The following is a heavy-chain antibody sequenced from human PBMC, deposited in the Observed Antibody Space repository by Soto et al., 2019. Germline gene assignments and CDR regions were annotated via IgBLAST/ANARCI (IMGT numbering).Heavy chain of an antibody. D-gene: IGHD3-22*01. J-gene: IGHJ4*02. CDR1: GGTFSSYA. CDR3: ARVNYYYDSSGYYDLDY. Sequence: GASVKVSCKASGGTFSSYAISWVRQAPGQGLEWMGGIIPIFGTANYAQKFQGRVTITADESTSTAYMELSSLRSEDTVVYYCARVNYYYDSSGYYDLDYWGQGTLVTVSS. CDR2: IIPIFGTA. V-gene: IGHV1-69*13.